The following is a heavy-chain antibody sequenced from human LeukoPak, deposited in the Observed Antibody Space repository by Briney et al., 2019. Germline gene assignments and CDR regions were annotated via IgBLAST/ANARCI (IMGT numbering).Heavy chain of an antibody. V-gene: IGHV3-30*18. J-gene: IGHJ4*02. Sequence: PGRSLRLSCAASGFTFGSYGMHWVRQAPGKGLAWVATISADGNSKHYADSVKGRFTISRDNSKNTQYLQMNSLRAEDTAVYYCAKGGGSGLYDYWGQGTLVTVSS. CDR3: AKGGGSGLYDY. D-gene: IGHD3-10*01. CDR1: GFTFGSYG. CDR2: ISADGNSK.